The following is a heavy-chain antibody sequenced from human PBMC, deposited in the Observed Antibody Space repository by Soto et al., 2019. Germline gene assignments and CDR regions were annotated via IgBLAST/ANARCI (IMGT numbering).Heavy chain of an antibody. CDR3: ATGLAVPRIGMDV. D-gene: IGHD6-19*01. V-gene: IGHV1-2*04. CDR1: RYTSTGYY. CDR2: INPNSGGT. J-gene: IGHJ6*02. Sequence: QVQLVQSGAELKKPGASVKVSCKPSRYTSTGYYMHWVRQTPGQGLEWMGWINPNSGGTNYAQKFQGWVTMTRDTSISTAYMELSRLRSDDTDVYYCATGLAVPRIGMDVWGQGTTVTVSS.